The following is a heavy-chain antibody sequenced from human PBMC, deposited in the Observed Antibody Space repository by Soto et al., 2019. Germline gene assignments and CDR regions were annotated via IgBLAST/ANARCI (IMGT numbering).Heavy chain of an antibody. CDR3: ASPFMSGESPPV. Sequence: ASVKVSCKASGYTFTSYAMHWVRQAPGQRLEWMGWINAGNGNTKYSQKFQGRVTITRDTSASTAYMELSSLRSEGTAVYYCASPFMSGESPPVWGQGTTVTVSS. CDR1: GYTFTSYA. J-gene: IGHJ6*02. V-gene: IGHV1-3*01. D-gene: IGHD3-10*02. CDR2: INAGNGNT.